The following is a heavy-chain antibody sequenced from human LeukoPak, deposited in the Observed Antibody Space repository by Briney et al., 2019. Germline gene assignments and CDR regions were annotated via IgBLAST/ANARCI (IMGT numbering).Heavy chain of an antibody. CDR3: ARGANYYGSGSYYFRRAFDI. V-gene: IGHV4-34*01. J-gene: IGHJ3*02. CDR2: INHSGST. CDR1: GGSFSGYY. D-gene: IGHD3-10*01. Sequence: SETLSLTCAVYGGSFSGYYWSWIRQPPGKGLEWIGEINHSGSTNYNPSLKSRVTISVDTSKNQFSLKLSSVTAADTAVYYCARGANYYGSGSYYFRRAFDIWGQGTMVTVSS.